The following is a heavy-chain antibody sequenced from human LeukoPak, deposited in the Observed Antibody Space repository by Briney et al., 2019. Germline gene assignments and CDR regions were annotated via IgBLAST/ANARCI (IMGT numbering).Heavy chain of an antibody. CDR3: ARTIAVAGYWFDP. V-gene: IGHV4-61*02. CDR2: IYTSGST. D-gene: IGHD6-19*01. Sequence: SQTLSLTCTVSGGSISSGSHYWSWIRQPAGKGLEWIGRIYTSGSTNYNPSLKSRVTISVDTSKNQFSLKLSSVTAADTAVYYCARTIAVAGYWFDPWGQGTLVTVSS. J-gene: IGHJ5*02. CDR1: GGSISSGSHY.